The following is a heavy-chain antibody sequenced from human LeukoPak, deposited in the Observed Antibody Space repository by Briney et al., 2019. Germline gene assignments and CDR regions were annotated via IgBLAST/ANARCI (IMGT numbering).Heavy chain of an antibody. CDR3: ARHRVGVTRDFDY. V-gene: IGHV4-59*08. J-gene: IGHJ4*02. D-gene: IGHD1-26*01. Sequence: PSETLSLTCTVSGASISSYYWSWIRQPPGKGLEWIGYIYDSGSTNYNPSLKSRVTMSLDTSKNQFSLRLTSVTAADTAVYYCARHRVGVTRDFDYWGQGNPVTVSS. CDR2: IYDSGST. CDR1: GASISSYY.